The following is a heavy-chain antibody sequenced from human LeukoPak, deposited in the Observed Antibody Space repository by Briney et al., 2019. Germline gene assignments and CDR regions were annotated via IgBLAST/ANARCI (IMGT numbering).Heavy chain of an antibody. CDR3: ARSPYCSSTSCYTRGAYYGMDV. CDR1: GYTFTSYG. V-gene: IGHV1-18*01. Sequence: VSVTVSCKASGYTFTSYGISWVRQAPGQGLEWMGWISAYNGNTNYAQKLQGRVTMTTDTSTSTAYMELRSLRSDDTAVYYCARSPYCSSTSCYTRGAYYGMDVWGQGTTVTVSS. J-gene: IGHJ6*02. D-gene: IGHD2-2*02. CDR2: ISAYNGNT.